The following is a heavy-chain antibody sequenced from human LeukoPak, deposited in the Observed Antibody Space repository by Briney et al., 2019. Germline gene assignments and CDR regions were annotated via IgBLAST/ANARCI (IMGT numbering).Heavy chain of an antibody. CDR2: INPNSGGT. D-gene: IGHD2-21*02. V-gene: IGHV1-2*02. Sequence: GASVEVSCKASGYTFTGYYMHWVRQAPGQGLEWMGWINPNSGGTNYAQKFQGRVTMTEDTSTDTAYMELSSLRSEDTAVYYCATGPYCGGDCYPHYYYYMDVWGKGTTVTVSS. J-gene: IGHJ6*03. CDR3: ATGPYCGGDCYPHYYYYMDV. CDR1: GYTFTGYY.